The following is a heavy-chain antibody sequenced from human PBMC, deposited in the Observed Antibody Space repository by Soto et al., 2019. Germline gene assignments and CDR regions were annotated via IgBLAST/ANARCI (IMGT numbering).Heavy chain of an antibody. J-gene: IGHJ6*02. CDR2: IWYDGSNK. V-gene: IGHV3-33*01. Sequence: GGSLRLSCAASGFTFSSYGMHWVRQAPGKGLEWVAVIWYDGSNKYYADSVKGRFTISRDNSKNTLYLQMNSLRAKDTAVYYCARDRYDFITSGYYYGMDVWGQGTTVTVSS. D-gene: IGHD3-3*01. CDR3: ARDRYDFITSGYYYGMDV. CDR1: GFTFSSYG.